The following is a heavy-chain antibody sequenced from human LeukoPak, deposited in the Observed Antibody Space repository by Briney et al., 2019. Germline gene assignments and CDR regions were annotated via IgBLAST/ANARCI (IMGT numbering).Heavy chain of an antibody. CDR2: INPNSGGT. CDR1: GYTFTGYY. V-gene: IGHV1-2*02. D-gene: IGHD1-26*01. Sequence: ASVKVSCKASGYTFTGYYMHWVRQAPGQGLEWMGWINPNSGGTKYAQKFQGRVTMTRDTSISTGYMELSRLRSDDTAVYYCARDGGRGVYYMDVWGKGTTVTVSS. J-gene: IGHJ6*03. CDR3: ARDGGRGVYYMDV.